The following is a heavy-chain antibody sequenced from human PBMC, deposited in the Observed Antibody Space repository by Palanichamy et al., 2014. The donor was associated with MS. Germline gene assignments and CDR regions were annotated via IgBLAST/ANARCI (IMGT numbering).Heavy chain of an antibody. Sequence: QVTLRESGPALVKPTQTLTLTCTFSGFSLTTSGMCVSWIRQPPGKALEWLARIDWDDDKFYGTSLKTRLTISKDTSKNQVVLTMTNMDPVDTATYYCARARRRGDCTSTSCSGDNWFDPWGQGMLVTVSS. J-gene: IGHJ5*02. CDR1: GFSLTTSGMC. V-gene: IGHV2-70*17. CDR2: IDWDDDK. CDR3: ARARRRGDCTSTSCSGDNWFDP. D-gene: IGHD2-2*01.